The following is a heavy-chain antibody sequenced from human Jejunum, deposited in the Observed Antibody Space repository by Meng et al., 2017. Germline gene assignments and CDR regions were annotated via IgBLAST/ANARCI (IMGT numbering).Heavy chain of an antibody. CDR2: IDYGGTT. V-gene: IGHV4-61*01. CDR3: ARGSRGYSYG. D-gene: IGHD5-18*01. CDR1: VGHVSSGSSH. Sequence: QEQGPGPVRPSARLPHTCSVVVGHVSSGSSHWSWFRRPQGKGLEWIGYIDYGGTTNYNPSLKSRVTISADTSKNQFSLKLSSVTAADTAVYYCARGSRGYSYGWGQGTLVTVSS. J-gene: IGHJ4*02.